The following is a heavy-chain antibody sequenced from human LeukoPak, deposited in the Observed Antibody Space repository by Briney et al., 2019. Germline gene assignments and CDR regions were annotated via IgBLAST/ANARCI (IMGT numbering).Heavy chain of an antibody. V-gene: IGHV3-23*01. CDR1: GFPFSTYA. Sequence: QTGGSLRLSCAASGFPFSTYAMSWVRQAPGKGLEWVSVISGSGGDTYYADSVKGRFTISGDNSKNTLYLQMNSLRAEDTAVYYCAKTRPLDSSSWSHGDYWGQGTLVTVSS. J-gene: IGHJ4*02. CDR2: ISGSGGDT. D-gene: IGHD6-13*01. CDR3: AKTRPLDSSSWSHGDY.